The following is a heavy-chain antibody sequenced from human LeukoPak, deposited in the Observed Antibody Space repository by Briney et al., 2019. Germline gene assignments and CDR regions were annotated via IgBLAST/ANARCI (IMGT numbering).Heavy chain of an antibody. CDR3: ARDDYGGNSDLN. J-gene: IGHJ4*02. CDR2: ISSSSSYI. V-gene: IGHV3-21*04. CDR1: GFTFSSYS. Sequence: PGGSLRLSCVASGFTFSSYSMKWVRQAPGKGLEWVSSISSSSSYIDYADSVKGRFTISRDNAKNSLYLQMKSLRAEDTAVYYCARDDYGGNSDLNWGQGTLVTVSS. D-gene: IGHD4-23*01.